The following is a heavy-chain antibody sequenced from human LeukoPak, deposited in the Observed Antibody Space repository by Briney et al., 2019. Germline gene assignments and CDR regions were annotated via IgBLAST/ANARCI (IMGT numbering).Heavy chain of an antibody. CDR2: IKEXGSDK. Sequence: AGGSLRLSCAVSGFTFSDYWMTWVRQAPGRGLEWVANIKEXGSDKQYVDSVQGRFTISRDNAGNSLHLQMNSLRVEDTDVYYXXXXXXXXVGPXXXXXLDVWGKGTAVTVSS. V-gene: IGHV3-7*01. CDR1: GFTFSDYW. J-gene: IGHJ6*04. CDR3: XXXXXXXVGPXXXXXLDV.